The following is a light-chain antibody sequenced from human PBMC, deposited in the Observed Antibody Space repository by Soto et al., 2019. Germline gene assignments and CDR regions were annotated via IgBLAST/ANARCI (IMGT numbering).Light chain of an antibody. CDR2: GNT. Sequence: QSVLTQPPSVSGAPGQRVTISCTGSSSNIGSTYDVQWYQQLPGTAPKLLIHGNTNRPSGVPDRFSGSKSGTSASLAITGLQADXEADYYCQSYDDSLSVHYVFGTGTKVTV. CDR1: SSNIGSTYD. V-gene: IGLV1-40*01. J-gene: IGLJ1*01. CDR3: QSYDDSLSVHYV.